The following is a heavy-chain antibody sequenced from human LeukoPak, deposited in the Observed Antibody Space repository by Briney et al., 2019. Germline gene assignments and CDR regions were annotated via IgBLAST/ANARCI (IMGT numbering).Heavy chain of an antibody. J-gene: IGHJ4*03. CDR2: IYYTGST. Sequence: PSETLSLTCTVSGGSISTYYWSWIRQPPGKGLEWIGHIYYTGSTTYNPSLKSRVTISVDTSKIQFSLKLTSLTAADTAVYYCARQSGYFDYWGQGTLVTVSS. V-gene: IGHV4-59*08. CDR1: GGSISTYY. CDR3: ARQSGYFDY.